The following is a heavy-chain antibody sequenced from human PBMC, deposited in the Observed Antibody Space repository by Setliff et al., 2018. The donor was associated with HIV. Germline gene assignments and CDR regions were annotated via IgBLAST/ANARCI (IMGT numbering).Heavy chain of an antibody. J-gene: IGHJ3*02. Sequence: SETLSLTCTVSGGSISTYYGSWIRQSPGKGLEWIGYIYYRGSTKYNPSLKSRLTISVDTAKNQFSLKLRSLTAADTAFYCCARVVTHPPPFGSFDIWGLGTLVTVSS. CDR3: ARVVTHPPPFGSFDI. V-gene: IGHV4-59*01. CDR2: IYYRGST. D-gene: IGHD5-18*01. CDR1: GGSISTYY.